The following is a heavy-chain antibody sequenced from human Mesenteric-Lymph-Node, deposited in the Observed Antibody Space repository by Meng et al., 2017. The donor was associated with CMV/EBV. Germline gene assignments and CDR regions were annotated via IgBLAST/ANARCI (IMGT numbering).Heavy chain of an antibody. D-gene: IGHD2-2*01. CDR2: ISSNGTDT. CDR3: ARVVQLLHDAFDI. J-gene: IGHJ3*02. CDR1: GFIFDDSG. V-gene: IGHV3-20*04. Sequence: GGSLRLSCAASGFIFDDSGMKWVRQVPGKGLEWASSISSNGTDTSYGDSGKGRFTISRDNAKNSLYLQMNSLRAEDTAVYYCARVVQLLHDAFDIWGQGTMVTVSS.